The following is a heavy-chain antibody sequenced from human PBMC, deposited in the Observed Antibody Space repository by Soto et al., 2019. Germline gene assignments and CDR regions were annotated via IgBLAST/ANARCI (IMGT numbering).Heavy chain of an antibody. CDR3: ARGPGELELLDGMDV. J-gene: IGHJ6*02. V-gene: IGHV6-1*01. D-gene: IGHD1-7*01. CDR1: GDSVSSDTAA. CDR2: TYYRSKWYS. Sequence: SQTLSLTCAISGDSVSSDTAAWNWIRQSPSRGLEWLGRTYYRSKWYSDYAVSVKSRITINPDTSKNQFSLQLNSVTPEDTAVYYCARGPGELELLDGMDVWGQGTTVTVSS.